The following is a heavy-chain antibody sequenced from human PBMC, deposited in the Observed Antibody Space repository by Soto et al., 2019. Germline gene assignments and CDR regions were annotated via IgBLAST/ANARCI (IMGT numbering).Heavy chain of an antibody. V-gene: IGHV3-33*01. J-gene: IGHJ4*02. CDR1: GFTFSSYG. Sequence: QVQLVESGGGVVQPGRSLRLSCAESGFTFSSYGMHWVRQAPGKGLEWVAMTWYDGSRTYYADSVKGRFTISRDKSKNTLYLEMNSLRAEDTGVYYCARGYGDYSPFFDYWGQGTLVTVSS. CDR3: ARGYGDYSPFFDY. CDR2: TWYDGSRT. D-gene: IGHD4-17*01.